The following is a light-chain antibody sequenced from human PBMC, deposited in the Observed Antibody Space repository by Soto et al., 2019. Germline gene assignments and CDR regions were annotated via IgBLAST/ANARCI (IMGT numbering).Light chain of an antibody. Sequence: EIVLTQTPLSLSVTPGQPASISCKSSQNLLHSDGRTFLYWYLQKPGQSPQLLIYEVSNRLSGVTDRFSRSGSVKDFTLEVSRVEAEDVGIYYCLQSTQLPWTIGQGTKVEI. J-gene: IGKJ1*01. CDR1: QNLLHSDGRTF. CDR2: EVS. V-gene: IGKV2D-29*02. CDR3: LQSTQLPWT.